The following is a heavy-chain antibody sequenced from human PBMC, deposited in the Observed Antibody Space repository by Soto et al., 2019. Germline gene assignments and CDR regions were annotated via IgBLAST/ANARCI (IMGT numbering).Heavy chain of an antibody. CDR2: IRGKAYGGTT. J-gene: IGHJ4*02. V-gene: IGHV3-49*04. CDR3: GRVRFTSSLSGFCS. CDR1: GFTFGGYS. D-gene: IGHD3-16*01. Sequence: PGGSLRLSCTASGFTFGGYSLSWVRQAPGRGLEWVGSIRGKAYGGTTEYAASVRGRFTISRDDSKSIAYLQMNSLKTEDTAFFFFGRVRFTSSLSGFCSRGQGTLVTVSS.